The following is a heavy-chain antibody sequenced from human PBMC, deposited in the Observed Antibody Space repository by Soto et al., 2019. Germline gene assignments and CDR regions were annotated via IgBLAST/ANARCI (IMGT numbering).Heavy chain of an antibody. CDR3: AREFDTSGWPSGMQHDRFDP. CDR1: GDSISSGGYY. CDR2: IYYSGST. Sequence: QVQLQESGPGLVRPSQTLSLTCSVSGDSISSGGYYWSWIRQSPEKGLEWIGNIYYSGSTYYNPSLTSLLSMSVDTSKNQFALQLGSVTAADTAVYYCAREFDTSGWPSGMQHDRFDPWGQGTLVTVSS. D-gene: IGHD3-22*01. J-gene: IGHJ5*02. V-gene: IGHV4-31*01.